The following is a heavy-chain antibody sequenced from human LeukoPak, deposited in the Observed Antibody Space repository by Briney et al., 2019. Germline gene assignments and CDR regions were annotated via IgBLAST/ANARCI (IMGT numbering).Heavy chain of an antibody. Sequence: PGRSLRLSCAASGFTFSSYGMHWVRQAPGKGLEWVAVISYDGSNKYYADSVKGRFTISRDNSKNTLYLQMNSLRAEDTAVYYCAKDLRLAPFDYWGQGNLVTVSS. V-gene: IGHV3-30*18. J-gene: IGHJ4*02. CDR3: AKDLRLAPFDY. CDR2: ISYDGSNK. CDR1: GFTFSSYG.